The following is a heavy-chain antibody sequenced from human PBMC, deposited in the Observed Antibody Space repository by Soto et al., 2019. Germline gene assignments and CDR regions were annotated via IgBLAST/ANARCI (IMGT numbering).Heavy chain of an antibody. J-gene: IGHJ5*02. CDR3: ARASGSSYWFDP. D-gene: IGHD1-26*01. V-gene: IGHV1-18*01. CDR2: ISAYNGNT. Sequence: SVKVSYRASGYTFTSYGITWEQQTPGQGLEWMGWISAYNGNTNYAQKLQGRVTMTTDTSTSTAYMELRSLRSDDTAVYYCARASGSSYWFDPWGQGTLVTVSS. CDR1: GYTFTSYG.